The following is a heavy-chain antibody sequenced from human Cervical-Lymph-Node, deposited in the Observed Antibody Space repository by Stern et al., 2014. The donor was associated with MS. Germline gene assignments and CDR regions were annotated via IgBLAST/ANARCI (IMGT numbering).Heavy chain of an antibody. Sequence: VQLVESGGGVVQPGRSLRLSCAASGFSISSLGMHWVRQAPGKGLAWVAVISFVGSNKKYGDAVKGRFSISSDNSNNTMYLQMNSLRPEDTAVYYCMGVGDAMDVWGQGTTVIVS. CDR1: GFSISSLG. J-gene: IGHJ6*02. CDR2: ISFVGSNK. V-gene: IGHV3-30*03. CDR3: MGVGDAMDV.